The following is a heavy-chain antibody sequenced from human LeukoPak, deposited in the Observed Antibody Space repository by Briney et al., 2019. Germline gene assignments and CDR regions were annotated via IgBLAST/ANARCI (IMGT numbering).Heavy chain of an antibody. D-gene: IGHD3-22*01. V-gene: IGHV3-33*01. J-gene: IGHJ4*02. Sequence: GTSLRLSCAPSGFTFSNYGMHWVRQAPGKGLEWVALIWYDGSKKYYTDSVKGRFTIYRDDSQNTLFLQMNSLRAEDTAVYYCARYYYDSSGDYWGRGTRVTVST. CDR2: IWYDGSKK. CDR1: GFTFSNYG. CDR3: ARYYYDSSGDY.